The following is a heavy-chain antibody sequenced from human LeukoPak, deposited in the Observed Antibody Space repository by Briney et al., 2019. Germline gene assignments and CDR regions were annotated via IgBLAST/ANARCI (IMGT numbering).Heavy chain of an antibody. CDR1: GGTFSSYT. D-gene: IGHD7-27*01. Sequence: SVKVSCKASGGTFSSYTISWVRQAPGQGLEWMGRIIPILGIANYAQKFQGRVTITADKSASTAYMELSSLRSEDTAVYYCASGAGDPGGDYWGQGTLVTVSS. CDR2: IIPILGIA. J-gene: IGHJ4*02. CDR3: ASGAGDPGGDY. V-gene: IGHV1-69*02.